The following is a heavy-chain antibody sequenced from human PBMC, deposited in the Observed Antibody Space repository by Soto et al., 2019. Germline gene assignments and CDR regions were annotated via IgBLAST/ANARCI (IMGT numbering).Heavy chain of an antibody. CDR2: IIPIFGTA. D-gene: IGHD3-22*01. CDR1: GGTFSSYA. CDR3: ARVYESFSYWYFDL. Sequence: SVKVSCKASGGTFSSYAISWVRQAPGQGLEWMGGIIPIFGTANYAQKFQGRVTITADESTSTAYMELSSLRSEDTAVYYCARVYESFSYWYFDLWGRGTLVPVSS. J-gene: IGHJ2*01. V-gene: IGHV1-69*13.